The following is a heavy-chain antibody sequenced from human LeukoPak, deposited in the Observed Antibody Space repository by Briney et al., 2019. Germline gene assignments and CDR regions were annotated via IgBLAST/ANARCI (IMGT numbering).Heavy chain of an antibody. V-gene: IGHV3-23*01. CDR2: ISSSGGST. CDR1: GGSISSGGYY. J-gene: IGHJ4*02. CDR3: AKNSVRSGYYYAY. D-gene: IGHD3-22*01. Sequence: LSLTCTVSGGSISSGGYYWSWVRQAPGKGLEWVSAISSSGGSTYYADSMKGRFTISRDNSKNTLFLQMNSLRAEDTAVYYCAKNSVRSGYYYAYWGQGTLVTVSS.